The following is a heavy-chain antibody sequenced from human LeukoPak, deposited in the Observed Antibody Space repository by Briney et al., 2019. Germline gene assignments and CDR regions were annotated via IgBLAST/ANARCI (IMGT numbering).Heavy chain of an antibody. CDR1: GFTFSSYS. CDR3: ARDGGSYQYNWFDP. CDR2: ISSSSSYI. D-gene: IGHD1-26*01. V-gene: IGHV3-21*01. J-gene: IGHJ5*02. Sequence: GGSLTLSCAASGFTFSSYSMNWVRQAPGKGLEWVSSISSSSSYIYYADSVKGRFTISRDNAKNSLYLQMNSLRAEDTAVYYCARDGGSYQYNWFDPWGQGTLVTVSS.